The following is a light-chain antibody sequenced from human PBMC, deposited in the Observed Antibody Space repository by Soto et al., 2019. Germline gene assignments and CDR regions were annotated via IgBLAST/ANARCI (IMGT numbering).Light chain of an antibody. CDR2: DVS. V-gene: IGLV2-14*01. CDR3: YSYTSSSTYV. CDR1: SSDVGAYNY. Sequence: QPALTQPASVSRSPGQSITISCTGNSSDVGAYNYVSWYQQHPAKVPKLMIYDVSNRPSGVSARFSGSKSGNTASLTISGLQAEDEADYYCYSYTSSSTYVFGTGTKVTVL. J-gene: IGLJ1*01.